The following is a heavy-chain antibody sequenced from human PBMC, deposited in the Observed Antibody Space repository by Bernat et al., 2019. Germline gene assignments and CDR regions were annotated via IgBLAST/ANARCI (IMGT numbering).Heavy chain of an antibody. J-gene: IGHJ5*02. D-gene: IGHD2-15*01. V-gene: IGHV5-51*01. CDR3: ARRYCSGGTCPNNWFDP. CDR1: GYSFTNYW. Sequence: EVQLVQSGAAVKKPGESLKISCKASGYSFTNYWLGWVRQMPGKGLEWMGIIYPGYSETRYSPSFQGQVTISADKSISTAYLQWSSLKASDTAMYYCARRYCSGGTCPNNWFDPWGQGTLVTVSS. CDR2: IYPGYSET.